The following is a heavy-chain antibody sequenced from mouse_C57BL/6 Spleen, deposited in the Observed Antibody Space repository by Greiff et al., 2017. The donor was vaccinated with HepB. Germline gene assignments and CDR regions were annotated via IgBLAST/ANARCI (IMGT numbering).Heavy chain of an antibody. D-gene: IGHD1-1*01. CDR3: ARASTTVVATHYFDY. CDR2: INPSNGGT. J-gene: IGHJ2*01. Sequence: QVQLKQPGTELVKPGASVKLSCKASGYTFTSYWMHWVKQRPGQGLEWIGNINPSNGGTNYNEKFKSKATLTVDKSSSTAYMQLSSLTSEDSAVYYCARASTTVVATHYFDYWGQGTTLTVSS. V-gene: IGHV1-53*01. CDR1: GYTFTSYW.